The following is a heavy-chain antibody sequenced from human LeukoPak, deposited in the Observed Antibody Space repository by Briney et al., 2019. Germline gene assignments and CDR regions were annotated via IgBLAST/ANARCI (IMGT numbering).Heavy chain of an antibody. J-gene: IGHJ4*02. CDR3: TSMYYDFWSGYHLPDY. CDR2: IKSKTDGGTT. Sequence: GGSLRLSCVASGFTFSNAWMSWVRQAPGKGLEWVGRIKSKTDGGTTDYAAPVKGRFTISRDDSKNTLYLQMNSLTTEDTAVYYCTSMYYDFWSGYHLPDYWGQGTLITVSS. D-gene: IGHD3-3*01. V-gene: IGHV3-15*01. CDR1: GFTFSNAW.